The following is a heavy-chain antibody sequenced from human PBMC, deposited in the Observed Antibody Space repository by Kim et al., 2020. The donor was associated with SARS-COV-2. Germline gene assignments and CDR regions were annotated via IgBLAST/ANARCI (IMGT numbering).Heavy chain of an antibody. CDR1: GGTFSSYA. CDR3: ARAKYCSSTSCSGGGGMDV. D-gene: IGHD2-2*01. CDR2: IIPIFGTA. Sequence: SVKVSCKASGGTFSSYAISWVRQAPGQGLEWMGGIIPIFGTANYAQKFQGRVTITADESTSTAYMELSSLRSEDTAVYYCARAKYCSSTSCSGGGGMDVWGQGTTVTVSS. J-gene: IGHJ6*02. V-gene: IGHV1-69*13.